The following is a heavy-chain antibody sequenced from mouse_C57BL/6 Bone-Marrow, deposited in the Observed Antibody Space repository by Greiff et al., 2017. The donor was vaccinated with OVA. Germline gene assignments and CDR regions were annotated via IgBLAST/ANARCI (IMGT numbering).Heavy chain of an antibody. V-gene: IGHV5-6*01. D-gene: IGHD2-10*01. CDR2: ISSGGSYT. CDR1: GFTFSSYG. J-gene: IGHJ1*03. Sequence: EVQVVESGGDLVKPGGSLKLSCAASGFTFSSYGMSWVRQTPDKRLEWVATISSGGSYTYYPDSVKGRFTISRDNAKNTLYLQMSSLKSEDTAMYYCARRPLLPWYFDVWGTGTTVTVSS. CDR3: ARRPLLPWYFDV.